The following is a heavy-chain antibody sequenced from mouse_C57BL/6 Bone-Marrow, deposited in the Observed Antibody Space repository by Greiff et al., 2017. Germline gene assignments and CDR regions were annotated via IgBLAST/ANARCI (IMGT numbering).Heavy chain of an antibody. Sequence: VQLQESGAELARPGASVKLSCKASGYTFTSYGISWVKQRTGQGLEWIGEIYPRSGNTYYNAKFKGKATLTADKSTSTAYMELRSLTAEDAAVYFCARFPSYYGSNYFDYWDRGTTLTVSS. V-gene: IGHV1-81*01. J-gene: IGHJ2*01. D-gene: IGHD1-1*01. CDR2: IYPRSGNT. CDR1: GYTFTSYG. CDR3: ARFPSYYGSNYFDY.